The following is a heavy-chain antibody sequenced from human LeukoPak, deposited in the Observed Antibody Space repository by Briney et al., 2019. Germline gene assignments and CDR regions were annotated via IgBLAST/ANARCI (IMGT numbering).Heavy chain of an antibody. CDR2: IRSKANSYAT. CDR1: GFTFSGSA. V-gene: IGHV3-73*01. J-gene: IGHJ4*02. CDR3: TRRAQMWEPEY. Sequence: PGGSLKLSCAASGFTFSGSAMHWVRQASGKGLEWVGRIRSKANSYATAYAASVKGRFTISRDDSKNTAYLQINSLKTEDTAVYYCTRRAQMWEPEYWGQGTLVTVSS. D-gene: IGHD1-26*01.